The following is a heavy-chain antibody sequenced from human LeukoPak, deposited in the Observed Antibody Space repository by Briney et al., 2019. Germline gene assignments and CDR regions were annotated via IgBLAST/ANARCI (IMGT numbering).Heavy chain of an antibody. Sequence: SETLSLTCAVYGGSFSGYYWSWIRQPPGKGLEWIGEINHSGSTNYNPSLKSRVTISVDTSKNQFSLKLSSVTAGDTAVYYCAAGLDWLLRGNFDYWGQGTLVTVSS. V-gene: IGHV4-34*01. CDR2: INHSGST. D-gene: IGHD3-9*01. CDR1: GGSFSGYY. J-gene: IGHJ4*02. CDR3: AAGLDWLLRGNFDY.